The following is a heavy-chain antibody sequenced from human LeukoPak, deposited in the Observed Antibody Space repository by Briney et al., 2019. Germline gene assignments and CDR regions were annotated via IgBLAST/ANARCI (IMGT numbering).Heavy chain of an antibody. CDR2: IYHSGSA. D-gene: IGHD3-22*01. J-gene: IGHJ4*02. V-gene: IGHV4-4*02. Sequence: SGTLSLTCAVSGGSISSSNWWSWVRQPPGKGLEWIGEIYHSGSANYNPSLKSRVTISVDNSKNQFSLKLSSVTAADTAVYYCASAGHDGSGYKVCWGQGTLVTVSS. CDR1: GGSISSSNW. CDR3: ASAGHDGSGYKVC.